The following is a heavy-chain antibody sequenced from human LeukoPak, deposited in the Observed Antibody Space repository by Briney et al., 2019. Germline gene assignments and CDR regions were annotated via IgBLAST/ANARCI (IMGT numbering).Heavy chain of an antibody. Sequence: SETLSLTCTVSGGSISSYYWSWIRQPPGKGLEWIGYIYYSGSTNYNPSLKSRVTISVDTSKNQFSLKLSSVTAADTAVYYCTLIAVAHYYFDYWGQGTLVTVSS. CDR2: IYYSGST. CDR1: GGSISSYY. CDR3: TLIAVAHYYFDY. D-gene: IGHD6-19*01. V-gene: IGHV4-59*12. J-gene: IGHJ4*02.